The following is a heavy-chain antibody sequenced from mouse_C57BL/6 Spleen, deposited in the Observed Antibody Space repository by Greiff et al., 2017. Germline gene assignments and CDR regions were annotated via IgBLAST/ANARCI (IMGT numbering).Heavy chain of an antibody. Sequence: EVQLQESVAELVRPGASVKLSCTASGFNIKNTYMHWVKQRPEQGLEWIGRIDPANGNTKYAPKFQGKATITADTSSNTAYLQLSSLTSEDTAIYYCAVVVAKTYYAMDYWGQGTSVTVSS. D-gene: IGHD1-1*01. J-gene: IGHJ4*01. V-gene: IGHV14-3*01. CDR2: IDPANGNT. CDR3: AVVVAKTYYAMDY. CDR1: GFNIKNTY.